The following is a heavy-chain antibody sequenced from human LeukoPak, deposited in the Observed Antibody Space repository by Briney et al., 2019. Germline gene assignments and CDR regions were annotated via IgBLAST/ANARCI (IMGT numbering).Heavy chain of an antibody. CDR3: ARDSSSSEYYFDY. D-gene: IGHD6-13*01. CDR2: IIPILGIA. Sequence: ASVKVSCKASGGTFSSYAISWVRQAPGQGLEWMGRIIPILGIANYAQKFQGRVTITADKSTSTAYMELSSLRSEDTAVYYCARDSSSSEYYFDYWGQGTLVTVSS. V-gene: IGHV1-69*04. J-gene: IGHJ4*02. CDR1: GGTFSSYA.